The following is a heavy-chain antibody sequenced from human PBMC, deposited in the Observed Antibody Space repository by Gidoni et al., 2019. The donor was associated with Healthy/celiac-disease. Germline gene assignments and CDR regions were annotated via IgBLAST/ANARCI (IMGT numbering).Heavy chain of an antibody. CDR2: ISWNSGSI. J-gene: IGHJ3*02. CDR1: GFPFDDYA. V-gene: IGHV3-9*01. CDR3: AKDTHSSSFAFDI. D-gene: IGHD6-6*01. Sequence: EVQLVESGGGLVQPGRSLRLSCAASGFPFDDYAMHWVRKAPGKGLEWVSGISWNSGSIGYADSVKGRFTISRDNAKNSLYLQMNSLRAEDTALYYCAKDTHSSSFAFDIWGQGTMVTVSS.